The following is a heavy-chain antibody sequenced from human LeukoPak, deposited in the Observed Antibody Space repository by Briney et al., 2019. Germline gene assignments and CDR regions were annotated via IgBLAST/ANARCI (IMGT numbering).Heavy chain of an antibody. V-gene: IGHV7-4-1*02. CDR2: INTNTGNP. J-gene: IGHJ5*02. CDR3: ARFWYYDSSVDGWFDP. Sequence: ASVKVSCKASGYSFTSYAMNWVRQAPGQGLEWMGWINTNTGNPTYAQGFTGRFVFSLDTSVSTAYLQISSLKAEDTAVYYCARFWYYDSSVDGWFDPWGQGTLVTVSS. CDR1: GYSFTSYA. D-gene: IGHD3-22*01.